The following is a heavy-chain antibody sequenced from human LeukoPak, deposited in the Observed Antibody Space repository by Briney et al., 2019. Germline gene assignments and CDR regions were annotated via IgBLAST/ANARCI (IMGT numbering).Heavy chain of an antibody. CDR3: ARDPYSSSWSYGMDV. Sequence: GGSLSLSCTASGFTFSNYWMSWVRQTPEKGLEWVANTKQDGSEKVYVDSVKGRFTISRDNAQTSLYLHMNSLRAEDTAVYYCARDPYSSSWSYGMDVWGQGTTVTVSS. CDR2: TKQDGSEK. CDR1: GFTFSNYW. J-gene: IGHJ6*02. D-gene: IGHD6-13*01. V-gene: IGHV3-7*05.